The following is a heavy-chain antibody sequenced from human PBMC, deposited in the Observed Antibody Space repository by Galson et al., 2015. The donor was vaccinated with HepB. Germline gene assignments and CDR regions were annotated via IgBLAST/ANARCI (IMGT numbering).Heavy chain of an antibody. V-gene: IGHV4-59*01. CDR1: GGSISSYY. Sequence: SETLSLTCTVSGGSISSYYWSWIRQPPGKGLEWIGYIYYSGSTNYNPSLKSRVTISVDTSKNQFSLKLSSVTVADTAVYYCARDLGYCSSTSCYAWFDPWGQGTLVTVSS. J-gene: IGHJ5*02. D-gene: IGHD2-2*01. CDR3: ARDLGYCSSTSCYAWFDP. CDR2: IYYSGST.